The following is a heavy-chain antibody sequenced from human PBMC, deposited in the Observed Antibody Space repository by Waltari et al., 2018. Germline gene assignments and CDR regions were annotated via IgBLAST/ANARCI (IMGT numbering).Heavy chain of an antibody. CDR1: GFTFSSYA. CDR2: ISGSGGST. V-gene: IGHV3-23*01. J-gene: IGHJ4*02. CDR3: ARDPIAVALAD. D-gene: IGHD6-19*01. Sequence: EVQLLESGGGLVQPGGSLRLSCAASGFTFSSYAMSWVRQAPGKGLECVSAISGSGGSTYYADSVKGRFTISRDNAKNSLYLQMNSRRAEDTAVYYCARDPIAVALADWGQGTLVTVSS.